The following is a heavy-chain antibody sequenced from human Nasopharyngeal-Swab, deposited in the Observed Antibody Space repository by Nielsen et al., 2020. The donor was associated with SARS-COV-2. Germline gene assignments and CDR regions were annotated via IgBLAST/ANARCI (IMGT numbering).Heavy chain of an antibody. J-gene: IGHJ5*02. CDR2: ISHNSGI. CDR1: GVSITSQY. CDR3: AKEGATGWFDP. V-gene: IGHV4-59*11. Sequence: SETLSLTCTVSGVSITSQYWSWIRQPPGKGLEWIGYISHNSGISYNPSLKSRVTMFMDTSKNQFPLRLTSVTAADTAVYYCAKEGATGWFDPCGQGTLVTVSS.